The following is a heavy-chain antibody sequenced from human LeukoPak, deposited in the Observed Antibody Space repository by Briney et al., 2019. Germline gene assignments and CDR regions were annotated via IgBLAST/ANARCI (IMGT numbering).Heavy chain of an antibody. CDR1: GYSFTSYW. Sequence: GESLKISCKGSGYSFTSYWIGWVRQMPGKGLEWMGIIYPGDSDTRYSPSFQGQVTISADKSISTAYLQWSSLKASDTAMYYCARLRRGYCSSTSCYAGGLDYWGQGTLATVSS. V-gene: IGHV5-51*01. CDR3: ARLRRGYCSSTSCYAGGLDY. D-gene: IGHD2-2*01. J-gene: IGHJ4*02. CDR2: IYPGDSDT.